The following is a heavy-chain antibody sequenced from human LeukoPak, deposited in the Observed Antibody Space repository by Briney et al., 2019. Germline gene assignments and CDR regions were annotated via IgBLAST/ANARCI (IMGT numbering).Heavy chain of an antibody. Sequence: ASVKVSCKASGYTFTSYDINWVRQAPGQGLAWMGWMNPNSGNTGYAQKFRDRVTMTRNTSISTAYMELSSLTSEDTAVYYCARGWGYCSGSNCHLLSSDGYNFVFWGQGTRVIVSS. D-gene: IGHD2-15*01. CDR3: ARGWGYCSGSNCHLLSSDGYNFVF. J-gene: IGHJ4*02. CDR1: GYTFTSYD. V-gene: IGHV1-8*01. CDR2: MNPNSGNT.